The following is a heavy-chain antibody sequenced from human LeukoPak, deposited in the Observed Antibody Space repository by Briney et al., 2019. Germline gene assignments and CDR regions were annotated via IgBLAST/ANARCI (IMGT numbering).Heavy chain of an antibody. CDR2: IKSKTDGGTT. Sequence: GGSLRLSCAASGFTFSNAWMTWVRQAPGKGLEWAGRIKSKTDGGTTDYAAPVKGRITISRDDSKNTLYLQMNSLKTEDTAVYYCTSTSRLCTSTSCYYYAMDVWGQGTTVTVSS. CDR3: TSTSRLCTSTSCYYYAMDV. D-gene: IGHD2-2*01. V-gene: IGHV3-15*01. J-gene: IGHJ6*02. CDR1: GFTFSNAW.